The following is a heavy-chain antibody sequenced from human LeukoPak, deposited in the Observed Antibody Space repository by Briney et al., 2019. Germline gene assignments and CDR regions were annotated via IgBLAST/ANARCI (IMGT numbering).Heavy chain of an antibody. CDR2: ISSSGSTI. D-gene: IGHD2-2*01. CDR1: GFTFSDYY. Sequence: GGSLRLSCAASGFTFSDYYMSWIRQAPGKGLEWVSYISSSGSTIYYADSVKGRFTISRDNSKNTLYLQMNSLRAEDTAVYYCAKDGDQLLFNWFDPWGQGTLVTVSS. J-gene: IGHJ5*02. V-gene: IGHV3-11*01. CDR3: AKDGDQLLFNWFDP.